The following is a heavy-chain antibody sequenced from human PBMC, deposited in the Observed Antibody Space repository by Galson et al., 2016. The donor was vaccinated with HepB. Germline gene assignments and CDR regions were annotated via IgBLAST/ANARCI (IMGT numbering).Heavy chain of an antibody. CDR2: IKQDGSEK. CDR1: GFTFSNYW. Sequence: SLRLSCAGSGFTFSNYWMNWVRQAPGKGLEWVASIKQDGSEKYYVDFVKGRFTISRDNAKKSLYLQMNTLRVEETALYYCARDREYYDFWSGYYWGQGTLVTVSS. D-gene: IGHD3-3*01. V-gene: IGHV3-7*01. J-gene: IGHJ4*02. CDR3: ARDREYYDFWSGYY.